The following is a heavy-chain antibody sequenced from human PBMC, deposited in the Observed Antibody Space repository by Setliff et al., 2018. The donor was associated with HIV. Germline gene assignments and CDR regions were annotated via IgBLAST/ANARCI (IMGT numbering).Heavy chain of an antibody. CDR1: GFTFSSYS. Sequence: GGSLRLSCAASGFTFSSYSMNWVRQAPGKGLEWVTLISHDGNNKFYAPSVKGRFTISRDNSKDTVSLQMTSLTSEDTAMYYCARDRVEAERGAFDIWGQGTMVTVSS. CDR2: ISHDGNNK. V-gene: IGHV3-30*03. D-gene: IGHD1-26*01. J-gene: IGHJ3*02. CDR3: ARDRVEAERGAFDI.